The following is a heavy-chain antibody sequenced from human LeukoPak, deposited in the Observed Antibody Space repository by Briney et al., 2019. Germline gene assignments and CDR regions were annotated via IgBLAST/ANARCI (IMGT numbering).Heavy chain of an antibody. D-gene: IGHD5-18*01. V-gene: IGHV3-48*04. CDR2: ISSSGSTI. CDR3: ARGDGYSYANWFDP. J-gene: IGHJ5*02. CDR1: GFTFSSYA. Sequence: PGGSLRLSCAASGFTFSSYAMSWVRQAPGKGLEWVSYISSSGSTIYYADSVKGRFTISRDNAKNSLYLQMNSLRAEDTAVYYCARGDGYSYANWFDPWGQGTLVTVSS.